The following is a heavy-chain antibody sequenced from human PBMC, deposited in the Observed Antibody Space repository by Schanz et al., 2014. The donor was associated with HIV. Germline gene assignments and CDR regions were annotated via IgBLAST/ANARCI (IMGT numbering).Heavy chain of an antibody. CDR1: GLTFNSFG. J-gene: IGHJ5*02. D-gene: IGHD3-10*01. CDR3: ARDALPSSVRGMIPNWFDP. CDR2: ISYDAVNK. Sequence: QVHLVESGGGVVQPGRSLRLSCAASGLTFNSFGIHWVRQAPGKGLEWVAVISYDAVNKFYADSVQGQFTISRDDSKNTVSLQMDDLRDEDTALYYCARDALPSSVRGMIPNWFDPWGQGTLVTVSS. V-gene: IGHV3-30*03.